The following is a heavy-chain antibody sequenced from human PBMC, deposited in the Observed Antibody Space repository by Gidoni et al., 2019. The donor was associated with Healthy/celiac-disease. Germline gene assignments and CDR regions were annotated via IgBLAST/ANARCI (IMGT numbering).Heavy chain of an antibody. J-gene: IGHJ3*02. CDR1: GFTFSSYS. CDR2: ISSSSSYI. D-gene: IGHD1-1*01. Sequence: EVQLVESGGGLVKPGGSLRLSCAASGFTFSSYSMIWVRQAPGKGLEWVSSISSSSSYIYYADSVKGRFTISRDNAKNSLYLQMNSLRAEDTAVYYCARSPQDGNAFDIWGQGTMVTVSS. CDR3: ARSPQDGNAFDI. V-gene: IGHV3-21*01.